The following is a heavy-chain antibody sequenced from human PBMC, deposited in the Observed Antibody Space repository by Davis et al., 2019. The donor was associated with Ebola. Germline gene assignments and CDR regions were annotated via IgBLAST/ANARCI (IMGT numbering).Heavy chain of an antibody. D-gene: IGHD6-6*01. V-gene: IGHV1-46*01. CDR2: INPSGGST. CDR1: GYTFTSYY. CDR3: AIEYSSSSVGYFFDY. Sequence: ASVKVSCKASGYTFTSYYMHWVRQAPGQGLEWMGIINPSGGSTSYAQKFQGRVTMTRDTSISTAYMELTRLTSDDTAVYYCAIEYSSSSVGYFFDYWGQGTLVTVSP. J-gene: IGHJ4*02.